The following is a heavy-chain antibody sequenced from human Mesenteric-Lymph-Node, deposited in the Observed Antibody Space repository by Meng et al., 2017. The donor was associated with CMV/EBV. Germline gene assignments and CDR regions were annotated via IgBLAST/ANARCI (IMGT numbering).Heavy chain of an antibody. CDR2: IRYDGSNK. D-gene: IGHD3-10*01. V-gene: IGHV3-30*02. CDR1: GFTFSSYG. Sequence: GESLKISCAASGFTFSSYGMHWVRQAPGKGLEWVAFIRYDGSNKYYADSVKGRFTISRDNSKNTLYLQMNSLRAEDTAIYYCAKDMRIRGVPHFDYWGQGTLVTVSS. CDR3: AKDMRIRGVPHFDY. J-gene: IGHJ4*02.